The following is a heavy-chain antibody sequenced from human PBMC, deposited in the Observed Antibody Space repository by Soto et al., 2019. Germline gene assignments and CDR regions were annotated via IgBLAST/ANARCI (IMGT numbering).Heavy chain of an antibody. J-gene: IGHJ5*01. CDR3: ARLIGGSSWFDS. Sequence: PGESLKISSKGSGYSLTSYRIGWVLQMPGQGLEHMGSIFPDESDTRYSPSFQGQVTISVDKSISTAYLQWSNLKASDTAMSFCARLIGGSSWFDSWGQGALVTVSS. V-gene: IGHV5-51*01. D-gene: IGHD3-16*01. CDR2: IFPDESDT. CDR1: GYSLTSYR.